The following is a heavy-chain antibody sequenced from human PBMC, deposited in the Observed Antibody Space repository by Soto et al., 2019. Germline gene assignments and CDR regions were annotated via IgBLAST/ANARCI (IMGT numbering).Heavy chain of an antibody. D-gene: IGHD5-12*01. V-gene: IGHV3-74*01. CDR2: IYRDGTT. CDR3: MRGNTGYGNFDY. Sequence: LRLSCAVSGFSLNNYWMHWVRQRPGKGLVWVARIYRDGTTSYADSVKGRFTISRDNAKNTVSLQMNSLKDEDTAVYYCMRGNTGYGNFDYWGQGTLVTVS. J-gene: IGHJ4*02. CDR1: GFSLNNYW.